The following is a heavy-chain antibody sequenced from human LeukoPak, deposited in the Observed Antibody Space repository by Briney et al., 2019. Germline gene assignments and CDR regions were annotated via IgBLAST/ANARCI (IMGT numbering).Heavy chain of an antibody. J-gene: IGHJ6*03. CDR1: GYTFTSYD. D-gene: IGHD3-10*01. Sequence: ASVKVSCKASGYTFTSYDINWVRQATGQGLEWMGWMNPNSGNTGYAQKFQGRVTMTRNTSIGTAYMELSSLRSEDTAVYYCAREWIHGGSGSSDYYMDVWGKGTTVTVSS. CDR3: AREWIHGGSGSSDYYMDV. V-gene: IGHV1-8*01. CDR2: MNPNSGNT.